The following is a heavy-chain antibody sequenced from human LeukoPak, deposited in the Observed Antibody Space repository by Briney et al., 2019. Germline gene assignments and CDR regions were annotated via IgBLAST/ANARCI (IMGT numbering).Heavy chain of an antibody. CDR3: SRHTSSWHAMDV. J-gene: IGHJ6*02. D-gene: IGHD6-13*01. Sequence: GGSLRLSCAASAFTFRSYAMRWVRQAPGKGLEWVATIKQDGSEKYYVDSVKGRFTISRDNAKNSLYLQMNSLRAEDTAVYYCSRHTSSWHAMDVWGQGTTVTVSS. CDR2: IKQDGSEK. V-gene: IGHV3-7*04. CDR1: AFTFRSYA.